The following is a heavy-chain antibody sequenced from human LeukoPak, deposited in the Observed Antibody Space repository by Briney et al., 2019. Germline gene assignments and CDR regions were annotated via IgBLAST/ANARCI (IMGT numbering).Heavy chain of an antibody. CDR3: ARAVHCSGGSCSDH. J-gene: IGHJ4*02. V-gene: IGHV4-59*01. D-gene: IGHD2-15*01. CDR1: GGSISSYY. Sequence: KPSETLSLTCTVSGGSISSYYWSWIRQPPGKGLEWIGYIYYSGSTNYNPSLKSRVTISVDTSKNQFSLKLSSVTAADTAVYYCARAVHCSGGSCSDHWGQGTLVTVSS. CDR2: IYYSGST.